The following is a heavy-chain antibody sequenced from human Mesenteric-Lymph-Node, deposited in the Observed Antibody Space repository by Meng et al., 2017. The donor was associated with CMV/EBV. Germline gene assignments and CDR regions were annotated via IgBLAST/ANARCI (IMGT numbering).Heavy chain of an antibody. V-gene: IGHV4-39*07. CDR1: GGSISSSSYY. CDR2: IYHSGRT. J-gene: IGHJ4*02. Sequence: GSLRLSCTVSGGSISSSSYYWGWVRQPPGKGLEWIGSIYHSGRTYYNPSLKSRVTISVDTSKNQFSLKLSSVTAADTAVYYCARLHYYDSSGLNYYFDYWGQGTLVTVSS. CDR3: ARLHYYDSSGLNYYFDY. D-gene: IGHD3-22*01.